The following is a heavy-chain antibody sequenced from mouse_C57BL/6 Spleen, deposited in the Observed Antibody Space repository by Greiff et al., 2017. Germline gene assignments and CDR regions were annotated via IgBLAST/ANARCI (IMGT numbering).Heavy chain of an antibody. CDR3: ARGGYYGLYYAMDY. J-gene: IGHJ4*01. CDR1: GYSITSGYY. CDR2: ISYDGSN. D-gene: IGHD1-1*01. Sequence: DVKLQESGPGLVKPSQSLSLTCSVTGYSITSGYYWNWIRQFPGNKLEWMGYISYDGSNNYNPSLKNRISITRDTSKNQFFLKLNSVTTEDTATYYCARGGYYGLYYAMDYWGQGTSVTVSS. V-gene: IGHV3-6*01.